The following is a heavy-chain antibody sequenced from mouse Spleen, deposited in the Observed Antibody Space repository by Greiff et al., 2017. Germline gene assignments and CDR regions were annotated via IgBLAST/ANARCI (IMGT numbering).Heavy chain of an antibody. V-gene: IGHV1-42*01. CDR3: APKNIYDGYYDWYFDV. J-gene: IGHJ1*01. D-gene: IGHD2-3*01. CDR2: INPGTGGT. CDR1: GYSFTGYY. Sequence: VQLKESGPELVKPGASVKISCKASGYSFTGYYMNWVKQSPEKSLEWIGEINPGTGGTTYNQKFKGKATLTVDKSSSTAYMQLKSLTSEDSAVYYCAPKNIYDGYYDWYFDVWGAGTTVTVSS.